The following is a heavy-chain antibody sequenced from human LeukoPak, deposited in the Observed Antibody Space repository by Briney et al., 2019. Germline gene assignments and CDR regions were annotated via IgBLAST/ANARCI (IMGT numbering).Heavy chain of an antibody. J-gene: IGHJ4*02. CDR2: ISSDGRNT. Sequence: GGSLRLSCAASGLIYSYYGMHWVRQAPGKGLEWVAVISSDGRNTYYADSVKGRFTISRDNSKNTLYLQMNSLRGEDTALYYCAKPISVDTAMVPCDYWGQGTLVTVSS. V-gene: IGHV3-30*18. CDR1: GLIYSYYG. CDR3: AKPISVDTAMVPCDY. D-gene: IGHD5-18*01.